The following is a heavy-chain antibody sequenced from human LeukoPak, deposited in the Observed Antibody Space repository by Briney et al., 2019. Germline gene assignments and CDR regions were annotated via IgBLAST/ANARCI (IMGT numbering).Heavy chain of an antibody. CDR2: IYYSGST. CDR3: AREEGSDPPFDYYYYYMDV. D-gene: IGHD6-25*01. Sequence: PSETLSLTCTVSGGSISSSSYYWGWIRQPPGKGLDWIGSIYYSGSTYYDPSLKSRVTISVDTPKNQFSLKLSSVTAADTAVYYCAREEGSDPPFDYYYYYMDVWGKGTTVTVSS. CDR1: GGSISSSSYY. V-gene: IGHV4-39*07. J-gene: IGHJ6*03.